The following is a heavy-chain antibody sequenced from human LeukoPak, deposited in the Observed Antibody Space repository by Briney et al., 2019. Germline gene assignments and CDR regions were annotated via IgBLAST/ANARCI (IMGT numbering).Heavy chain of an antibody. D-gene: IGHD1-26*01. V-gene: IGHV3-74*01. CDR2: INSDGSST. CDR3: ASGSYLMDV. CDR1: RLTLSSYW. J-gene: IGHJ6*04. Sequence: GGSLRLSCALSRLTLSSYWMHWVRQAPGKGLVWVSRINSDGSSTSYADSVEGRFTNSRDNAKNTLYLQMNSLRAEGTAVYYCASGSYLMDVWRKGTTVTVSS.